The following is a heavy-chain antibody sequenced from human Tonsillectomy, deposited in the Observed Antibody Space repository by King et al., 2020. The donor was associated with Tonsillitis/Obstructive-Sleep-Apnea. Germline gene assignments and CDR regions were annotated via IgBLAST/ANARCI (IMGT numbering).Heavy chain of an antibody. CDR3: AGGSGGAVGYYRDV. D-gene: IGHD2-15*01. Sequence: VQLVESGTEVKKPGESLRISCKGSGYKFTIYWITWLRQMPGKGLEWMRRVDPIDSYTIYSPSFQGHVPLSADQSISTAYLQWRRLKASDTATYYCAGGSGGAVGYYRDVWRKDTADTVS. CDR1: GYKFTIYW. V-gene: IGHV5-10-1*01. J-gene: IGHJ6*03. CDR2: VDPIDSYT.